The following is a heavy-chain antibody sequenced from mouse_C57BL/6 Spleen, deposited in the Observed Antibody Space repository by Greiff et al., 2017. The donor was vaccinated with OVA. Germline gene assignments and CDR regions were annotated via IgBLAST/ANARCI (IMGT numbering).Heavy chain of an antibody. CDR2: IWWDDDK. Sequence: QVTLNVSGPGILQPSQTLSLTCSFSGFSLSTFGLGVGWIRQPSGKGLEWLAHIWWDDDKYYNPALKSRLTISKDTSKNQVFLKIANVDTADTATYYCARPHYYGSSSAWFAYWGQGTLVTVSA. D-gene: IGHD1-1*01. J-gene: IGHJ3*01. CDR3: ARPHYYGSSSAWFAY. V-gene: IGHV8-8*01. CDR1: GFSLSTFGLG.